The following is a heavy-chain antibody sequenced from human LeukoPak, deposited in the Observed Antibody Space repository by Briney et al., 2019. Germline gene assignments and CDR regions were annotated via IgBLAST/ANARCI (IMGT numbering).Heavy chain of an antibody. Sequence: PGRSLRLSCAASGFTFSSYGMHWVRQAPGKGLEWVAVIWYDGSNKYYADSVKGRFTISRDNSKNTLYLQMNSLRAEDTAVYYCAGTSPSMVANLDYWGQGTLVTVSS. CDR3: AGTSPSMVANLDY. CDR2: IWYDGSNK. J-gene: IGHJ4*02. V-gene: IGHV3-33*01. CDR1: GFTFSSYG. D-gene: IGHD5-12*01.